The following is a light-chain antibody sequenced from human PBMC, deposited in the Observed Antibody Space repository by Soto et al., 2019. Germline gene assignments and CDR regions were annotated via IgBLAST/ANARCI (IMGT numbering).Light chain of an antibody. V-gene: IGKV1-17*01. CDR1: QDIISN. J-gene: IGKJ1*01. CDR2: AAS. CDR3: LQHHNYRPP. Sequence: DIQLTQSPSSLSASVGDRVTITCRASQDIISNLGWCQQKPGKAPKRLIYAASSLQSGVPSRFSGSGSGTEFTLTIISLQHEEFVTFYCLQHHNYRPPFGQGTKVDIK.